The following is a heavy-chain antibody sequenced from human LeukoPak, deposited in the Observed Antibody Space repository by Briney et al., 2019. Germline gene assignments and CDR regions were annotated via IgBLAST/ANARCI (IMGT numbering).Heavy chain of an antibody. CDR2: ISGSGGST. Sequence: GGFLRLSCAASGFTFSSYAMSWVRQAPGKGLEWVSAISGSGGSTCYADSVKGRFTISRDNSKNTLYLQMNSLRAEDTAVYYCAVGGRLLWFGEPGGYFDYWGQGTLVTVSS. D-gene: IGHD3-10*01. V-gene: IGHV3-23*01. CDR1: GFTFSSYA. J-gene: IGHJ4*02. CDR3: AVGGRLLWFGEPGGYFDY.